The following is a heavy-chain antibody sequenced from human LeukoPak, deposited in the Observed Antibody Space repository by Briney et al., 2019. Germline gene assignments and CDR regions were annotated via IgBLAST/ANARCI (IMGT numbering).Heavy chain of an antibody. J-gene: IGHJ6*02. V-gene: IGHV4-61*01. Sequence: KPSETLSLTCTVSGGSVSSVSYYWSWIRQPPGKGLEWIGYIYYSGSTNYNPSLKSRVTISVDTSKNQFSLKLSSVTAADTAVYYCARAQGRSSSWTYYYYGMDVWGQGTTVTVSS. CDR2: IYYSGST. D-gene: IGHD6-13*01. CDR3: ARAQGRSSSWTYYYYGMDV. CDR1: GGSVSSVSYY.